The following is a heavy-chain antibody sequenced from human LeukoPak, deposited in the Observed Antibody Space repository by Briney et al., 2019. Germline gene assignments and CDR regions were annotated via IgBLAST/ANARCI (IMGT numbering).Heavy chain of an antibody. Sequence: KPSETLSLTCSVSGDSIRSSSYYWGWIRQPPGKGLEWIGSIYYSGSTYYNPSLKNRATTSVDTSKNQFSLKLTSVTAADTAVFYCASTRRSGTYLEAFDIWGQGTMVTISS. V-gene: IGHV4-39*01. D-gene: IGHD1-26*01. CDR1: GDSIRSSSYY. CDR2: IYYSGST. J-gene: IGHJ3*02. CDR3: ASTRRSGTYLEAFDI.